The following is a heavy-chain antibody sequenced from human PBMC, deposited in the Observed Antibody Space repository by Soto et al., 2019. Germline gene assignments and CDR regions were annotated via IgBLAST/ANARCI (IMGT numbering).Heavy chain of an antibody. Sequence: GGSLRLSCAASGFTFSDHYMDWVRQAPGKGLEWVGRTRNKDNSYTTEYYASVKARFIISRDDSKNYLYLQMNSLKTADTAVYYCSTVSDYCFWGGDAFDIWGQGTMVTVSS. D-gene: IGHD3-3*01. V-gene: IGHV3-72*01. CDR3: STVSDYCFWGGDAFDI. J-gene: IGHJ3*02. CDR1: GFTFSDHY. CDR2: TRNKDNSYTT.